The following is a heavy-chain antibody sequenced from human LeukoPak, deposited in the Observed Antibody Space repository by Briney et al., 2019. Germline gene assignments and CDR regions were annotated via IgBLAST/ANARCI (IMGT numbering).Heavy chain of an antibody. D-gene: IGHD1-26*01. J-gene: IGHJ4*02. CDR2: IYSGGST. Sequence: PGGSLRLSCAASGFTFSSYAMSWVRQAPGKGLEWVSVIYSGGSTYYAGSVKGRFTISRDNSKNTLSLQMNSLRAEAPAVYYCAEIGSGSYYANYWGQGTLVTVSS. CDR3: AEIGSGSYYANY. CDR1: GFTFSSYA. V-gene: IGHV3-66*01.